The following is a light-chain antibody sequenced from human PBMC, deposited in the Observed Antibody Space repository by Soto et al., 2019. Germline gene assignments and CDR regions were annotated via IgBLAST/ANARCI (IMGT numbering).Light chain of an antibody. CDR3: NSYTSSSTYV. J-gene: IGLJ1*01. Sequence: QSALTQPASVSGSPGQSITISCTGTSSDVGGYNYVSWYQQHPGKAPKLVIYDVSNRPSGVSNRFSGSKSVNTASLTISGLQAEDEADYYCNSYTSSSTYVFGTGTKLTVL. CDR1: SSDVGGYNY. V-gene: IGLV2-14*01. CDR2: DVS.